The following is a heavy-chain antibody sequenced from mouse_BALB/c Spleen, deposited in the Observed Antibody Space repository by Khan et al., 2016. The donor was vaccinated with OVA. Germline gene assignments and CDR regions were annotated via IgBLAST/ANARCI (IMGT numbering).Heavy chain of an antibody. J-gene: IGHJ2*01. CDR3: ARGNWQSYYFDY. CDR1: GYIFTNYV. Sequence: EVQLQESGPELGKPGASVKMSCKPSGYIFTNYVLHWVKQKPGQGLEWIGYINPYNGGTKYNEKFKGKATLASDKSSITAYLELSSLTSEDSAVYYCARGNWQSYYFDYGGQGTTLTRSS. D-gene: IGHD4-1*01. CDR2: INPYNGGT. V-gene: IGHV1S136*01.